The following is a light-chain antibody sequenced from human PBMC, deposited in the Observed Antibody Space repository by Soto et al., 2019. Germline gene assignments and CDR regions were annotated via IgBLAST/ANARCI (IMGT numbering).Light chain of an antibody. CDR1: QSVDSNY. CDR2: GAS. V-gene: IGKV3-20*01. J-gene: IGKJ4*02. CDR3: HQYGSSKET. Sequence: EIVLTQSPGTLSLSPGERATLSCRASQSVDSNYLAWYQQKFGQAPKLLIYGASNRATGIPDRFSGSGSGTDFTLTIRRLEPEDFAVYYGHQYGSSKETFGRGTKVEIK.